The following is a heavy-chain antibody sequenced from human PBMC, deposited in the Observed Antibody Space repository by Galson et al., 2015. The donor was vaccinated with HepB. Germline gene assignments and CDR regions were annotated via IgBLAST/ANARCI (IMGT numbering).Heavy chain of an antibody. J-gene: IGHJ6*02. CDR2: ISAYNGNT. CDR3: ARVLSGEGYSYGYGLVFDPNYYYGMDV. Sequence: SVKVSCKASGYTFTSYGISWVRQAPGQGLEWMGWISAYNGNTNYAQKLQGRVTMTTDTSTSTAYMELRSLRSDDTAVYYCARVLSGEGYSYGYGLVFDPNYYYGMDVWGQGTTVTVSS. V-gene: IGHV1-18*04. CDR1: GYTFTSYG. D-gene: IGHD5-18*01.